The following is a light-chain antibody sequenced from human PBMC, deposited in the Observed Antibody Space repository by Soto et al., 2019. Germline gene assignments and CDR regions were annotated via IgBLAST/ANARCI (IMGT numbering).Light chain of an antibody. V-gene: IGKV3-11*01. CDR1: QSVGNY. J-gene: IGKJ1*01. Sequence: EIMLTQSPATLSLSPGERATLSCRASQSVGNYLGWYQQKPGQAPRLLIYDASKRAIGIPDRFSGSGSGTDFTLNIISLEPEDFAFYCCQQRSNWPRTFGQGTKVEIK. CDR3: QQRSNWPRT. CDR2: DAS.